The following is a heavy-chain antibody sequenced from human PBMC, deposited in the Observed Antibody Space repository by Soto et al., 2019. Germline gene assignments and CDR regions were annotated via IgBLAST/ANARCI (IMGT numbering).Heavy chain of an antibody. D-gene: IGHD3-3*01. Sequence: QVQLEESGPGLVKPSETLSLTCTVSGDSISSYYWSWIRQPPGKGLEYIGYIYSTGITNYNPSLKSRVTISVDTSNNQFSLRLTSVTAADTAVYYCARVPIRGYYLIYFDHWGQGTLVTVSS. CDR2: IYSTGIT. V-gene: IGHV4-59*01. J-gene: IGHJ4*02. CDR3: ARVPIRGYYLIYFDH. CDR1: GDSISSYY.